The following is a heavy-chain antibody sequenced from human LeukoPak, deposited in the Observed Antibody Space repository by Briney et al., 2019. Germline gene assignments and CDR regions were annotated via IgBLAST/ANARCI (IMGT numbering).Heavy chain of an antibody. J-gene: IGHJ4*02. CDR2: IYYSGST. CDR1: GGSLSSYY. CDR3: ARGIAVAGLDY. V-gene: IGHV4-59*01. Sequence: PSETLSLTCTVSGGSLSSYYWSWIRQPPGKGLEWIGYIYYSGSTNYNPSLKSRVTISVDTSKNQFSLKLTSVTAADTAVYYCARGIAVAGLDYWGQGTLVTVSS. D-gene: IGHD6-19*01.